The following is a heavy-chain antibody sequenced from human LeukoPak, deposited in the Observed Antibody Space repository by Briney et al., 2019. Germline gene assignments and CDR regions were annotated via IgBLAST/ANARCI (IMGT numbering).Heavy chain of an antibody. Sequence: SGTLSLTCAVSGGSISSSNWWSWVRQPPGKGLEWIGEIYHSGSTNYNPSLKSRVTISVDKSKNQFSLKLSSVTAADTAVYYCAGGYCSGGSCYDRYGMDVWGQGTTVTVSS. CDR2: IYHSGST. V-gene: IGHV4-4*02. D-gene: IGHD2-15*01. CDR1: GGSISSSNW. CDR3: AGGYCSGGSCYDRYGMDV. J-gene: IGHJ6*02.